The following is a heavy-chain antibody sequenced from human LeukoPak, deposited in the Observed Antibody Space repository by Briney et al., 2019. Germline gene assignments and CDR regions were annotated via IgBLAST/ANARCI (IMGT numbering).Heavy chain of an antibody. D-gene: IGHD3-3*01. J-gene: IGHJ6*02. V-gene: IGHV3-48*03. CDR3: ARDAVLLLDFGSGTMDV. CDR1: GFTFSSYE. Sequence: GGSLRLSCAASGFTFSSYEMSWVRQAPGKGLEWVSYISSSGSTIYYADSVKGRFTISRDNAKNSLYLQMNSLRAEDTAVYYCARDAVLLLDFGSGTMDVWGQGTTVTVSS. CDR2: ISSSGSTI.